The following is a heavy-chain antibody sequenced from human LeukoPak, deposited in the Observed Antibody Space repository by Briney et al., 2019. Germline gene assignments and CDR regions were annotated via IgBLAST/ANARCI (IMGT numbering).Heavy chain of an antibody. J-gene: IGHJ3*02. CDR1: GXTFSSYA. V-gene: IGHV3-64*01. Sequence: QPGGSLRLSFAASGXTFSSYAMHWVRQAPGKGLEYVSAISSNGGSTYYANSVKGRFTISRDNSKNTLYLQMGSLRAEDMAVYYCARGSLVMITFGGVIVIPGAFDIWGQGTMVTVSS. D-gene: IGHD3-16*02. CDR2: ISSNGGST. CDR3: ARGSLVMITFGGVIVIPGAFDI.